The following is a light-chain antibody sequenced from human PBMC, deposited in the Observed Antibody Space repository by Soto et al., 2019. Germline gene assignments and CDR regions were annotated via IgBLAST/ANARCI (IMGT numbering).Light chain of an antibody. J-gene: IGKJ5*01. CDR1: QSVSSY. V-gene: IGKV3-11*01. CDR2: DAS. CDR3: QQRSNWPPT. Sequence: EIFFTQTPATLSFSPGGRDHLSRRASQSVSSYLAWYQQKPGQAPRLLIYDASNRATGIPARFSGSGSGTDFTLTISSLEPEDFAVYYCQQRSNWPPTFGQGTRLENK.